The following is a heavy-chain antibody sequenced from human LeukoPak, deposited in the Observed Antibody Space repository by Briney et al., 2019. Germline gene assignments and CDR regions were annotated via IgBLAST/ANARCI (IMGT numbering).Heavy chain of an antibody. CDR2: INPSGGTT. CDR1: GYTFASYY. J-gene: IGHJ4*02. V-gene: IGHV1-46*01. CDR3: ARDSPAYFDS. Sequence: ASVKVSCKASGYTFASYYMHWVRQAPGQGLEWMGIINPSGGTTSYAQKFQGRVTMTRDTSTSTVYMELSSLRSEDTAVYYCARDSPAYFDSWGQGTLVTVSS.